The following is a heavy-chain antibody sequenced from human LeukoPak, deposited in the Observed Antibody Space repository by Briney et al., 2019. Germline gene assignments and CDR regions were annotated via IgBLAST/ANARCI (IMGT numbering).Heavy chain of an antibody. CDR3: ARAAAGRGWSYYYYYGIDV. Sequence: PGGSLRLSCAASGFTFSSYDMNWVRQATGKGLEWVSAIGTAGDTYYPGSVKGRFTISRENAKNSLYLQMNSLRAGDTAVYYCARAAAGRGWSYYYYYGIDVWGQGTTVTVSS. D-gene: IGHD6-13*01. CDR2: IGTAGDT. CDR1: GFTFSSYD. V-gene: IGHV3-13*01. J-gene: IGHJ6*02.